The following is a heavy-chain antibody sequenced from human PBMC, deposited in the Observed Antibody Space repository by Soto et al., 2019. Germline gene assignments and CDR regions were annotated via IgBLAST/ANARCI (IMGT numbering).Heavy chain of an antibody. CDR3: AKDWVGARYYYGMDV. Sequence: GGSLRLSCAASGFTCSSYAMSWVRQAPGKGLEWVSAISGSGGSTYYADSVKGRFTISRDNSKNTLYLQMNSLRAEDTAVYYCAKDWVGARYYYGMDVWGQGTTVTVSS. V-gene: IGHV3-23*01. J-gene: IGHJ6*02. D-gene: IGHD1-26*01. CDR1: GFTCSSYA. CDR2: ISGSGGST.